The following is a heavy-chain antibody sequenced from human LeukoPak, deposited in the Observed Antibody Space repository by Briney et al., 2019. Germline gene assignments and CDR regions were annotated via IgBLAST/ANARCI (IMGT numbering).Heavy chain of an antibody. D-gene: IGHD2-15*01. CDR1: GGTFSSYA. CDR3: ARVRWRDYYYMDV. CDR2: IIPIFGTA. J-gene: IGHJ6*03. Sequence: SVEVSCKASGGTFSSYAISWVRQAPGQGLKWMGGIIPIFGTANYAQKFQGRVTITTDESTSTAYMELSSLRSEDTAVYYCARVRWRDYYYMDVWGKGTTVTVSS. V-gene: IGHV1-69*05.